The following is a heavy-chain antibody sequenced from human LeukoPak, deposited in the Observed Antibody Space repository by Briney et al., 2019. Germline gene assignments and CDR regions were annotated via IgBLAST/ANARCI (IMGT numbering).Heavy chain of an antibody. D-gene: IGHD3-10*01. Sequence: GASVKVSCKASGGTFSSYAISWVRQAPGQGLEWMGRIIPILGIANYAQKFQGRVTITADKSTSTAYMELSSLRSEDTAVYYCARVVGEDYYGSGGKNNWFDPWGQGTLVTVSS. CDR1: GGTFSSYA. CDR2: IIPILGIA. J-gene: IGHJ5*02. V-gene: IGHV1-69*04. CDR3: ARVVGEDYYGSGGKNNWFDP.